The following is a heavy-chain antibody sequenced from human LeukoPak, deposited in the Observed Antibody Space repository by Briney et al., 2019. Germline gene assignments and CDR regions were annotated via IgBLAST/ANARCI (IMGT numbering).Heavy chain of an antibody. CDR3: AKALLGSYLYGMYV. J-gene: IGHJ6*02. CDR1: RHPFSPHY. Sequence: SCRSSRHPFSPHYVLAARQAPGKGLEWVAVISYDGSNKYFADSVRGRFTISRDNSKNTLYLQLNTLRAEDTAMLYCAKALLGSYLYGMYVWGQGTTVTVSS. D-gene: IGHD1-26*01. V-gene: IGHV3-30*18. CDR2: ISYDGSNK.